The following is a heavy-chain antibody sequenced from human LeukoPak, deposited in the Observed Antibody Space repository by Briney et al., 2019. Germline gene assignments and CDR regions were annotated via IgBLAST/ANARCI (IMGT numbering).Heavy chain of an antibody. CDR1: GGSISSHY. D-gene: IGHD3-9*01. CDR2: IYYSGST. J-gene: IGHJ4*02. V-gene: IGHV4-59*11. Sequence: SETLSLTCTVSGGSISSHYWSWIRQPPGKGLEWIGYIYYSGSTNYNPSLKSRVTISVDTSKNQFSLKLSSVTAAGTAVYYCARLYYDILTGYYNLEYWGQGTLVTVSS. CDR3: ARLYYDILTGYYNLEY.